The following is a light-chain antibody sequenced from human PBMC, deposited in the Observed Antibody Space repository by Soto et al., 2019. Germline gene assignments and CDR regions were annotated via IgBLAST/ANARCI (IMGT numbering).Light chain of an antibody. J-gene: IGKJ1*01. CDR1: QSVSNNY. CDR2: GAS. Sequence: EIVLTQSPGTLSLSTGERATLSCRASQSVSNNYLAWYQQEPGQAPRLLIYGASSRATGIPDRFSGSGSATDFTLTINRLEPEDFAVYYCRQYGRSPWTFGQGTKVDI. CDR3: RQYGRSPWT. V-gene: IGKV3-20*01.